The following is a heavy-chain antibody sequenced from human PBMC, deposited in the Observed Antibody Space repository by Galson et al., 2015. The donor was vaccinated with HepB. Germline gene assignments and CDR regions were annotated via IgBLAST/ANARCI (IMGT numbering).Heavy chain of an antibody. V-gene: IGHV4-61*01. D-gene: IGHD2-15*01. J-gene: IGHJ4*02. CDR1: GGSVSSGSYY. Sequence: SETLSLTCTVSGGSVSSGSYYWSWIRQPPGKGLEWIGYIYYSGSTNYNPSLKSRVTISVDTSKNQFSLKLSSVTAADTAVYYCAREEELGYCSGGSCRSFDYWGQGTLVTVSS. CDR3: AREEELGYCSGGSCRSFDY. CDR2: IYYSGST.